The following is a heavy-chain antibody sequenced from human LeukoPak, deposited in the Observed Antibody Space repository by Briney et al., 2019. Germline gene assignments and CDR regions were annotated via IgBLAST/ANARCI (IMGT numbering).Heavy chain of an antibody. Sequence: SETLSLTCTVSGGSISSYYWSWIRQPPGKGLEWIGYIYYSGSTNYNPSLKSRVTISVDTSKNQFSLKLSSVTAADTAVYYCARERREQLLPPYTRSVTYFDYWGEGTLVTVSS. V-gene: IGHV4-59*12. CDR3: ARERREQLLPPYTRSVTYFDY. CDR2: IYYSGST. D-gene: IGHD2-2*01. J-gene: IGHJ4*02. CDR1: GGSISSYY.